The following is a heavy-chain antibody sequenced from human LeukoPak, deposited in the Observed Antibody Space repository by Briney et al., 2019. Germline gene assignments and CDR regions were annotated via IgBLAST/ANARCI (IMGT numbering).Heavy chain of an antibody. CDR1: GGPIRSYY. CDR2: IYYSGNT. Sequence: SETLSLTCTVSGGPIRSYYWSWIRQPPGKGLEWIGYIYYSGNTNYNPSLKSRLIISIDTSKNQFSLKLSSVTAADTAVYYCARGHGYSYGYNWFDPWGQGTLVTVSS. D-gene: IGHD5-18*01. J-gene: IGHJ5*02. CDR3: ARGHGYSYGYNWFDP. V-gene: IGHV4-59*12.